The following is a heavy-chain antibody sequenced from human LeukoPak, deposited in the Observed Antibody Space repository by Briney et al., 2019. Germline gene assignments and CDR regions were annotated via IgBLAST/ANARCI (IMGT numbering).Heavy chain of an antibody. J-gene: IGHJ4*02. CDR3: ARQGWFGELTRGYFDY. CDR2: VSSSGSTI. CDR1: GFTVSSNY. D-gene: IGHD3-10*01. Sequence: PGGSLRLSCAASGFTVSSNYMSWVRQAPGKGLEWVSYVSSSGSTIYYADSVKGRFTISRDNAKNSLYLQMNSLRAEDTAVYYCARQGWFGELTRGYFDYWGQGTLVTVSS. V-gene: IGHV3-11*04.